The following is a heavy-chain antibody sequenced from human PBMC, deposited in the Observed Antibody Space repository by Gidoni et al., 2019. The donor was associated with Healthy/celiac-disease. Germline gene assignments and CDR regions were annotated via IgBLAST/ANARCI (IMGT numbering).Heavy chain of an antibody. CDR2: IDWDDDK. D-gene: IGHD2-2*02. CDR1: GFSLSTSGMC. Sequence: QVTLRESGPALVKPTQTLTLTCTFSGFSLSTSGMCVSWIRQPPGKALEWLARIDWDDDKYYSTSLKTRLTISKDTSKNQVVLTMTNMDPVDTATYYCARSGGAAAISHYYYYCYMDVWGKGTTVTVSS. CDR3: ARSGGAAAISHYYYYCYMDV. J-gene: IGHJ6*03. V-gene: IGHV2-70*15.